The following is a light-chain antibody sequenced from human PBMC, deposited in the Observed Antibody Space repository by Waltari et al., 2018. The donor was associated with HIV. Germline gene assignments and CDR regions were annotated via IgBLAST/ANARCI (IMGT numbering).Light chain of an antibody. Sequence: SYVLTQPPSVSVAPGTTARITCGGDSIGSKSVHWYQQKPGQAPVLGIYYNEDRPSGILERLSCFTSGNTATLTIGRVEAGDEADYYCQVWDSTSDQVVFGGGTKLTVL. CDR1: SIGSKS. CDR3: QVWDSTSDQVV. CDR2: YNE. V-gene: IGLV3-21*04. J-gene: IGLJ2*01.